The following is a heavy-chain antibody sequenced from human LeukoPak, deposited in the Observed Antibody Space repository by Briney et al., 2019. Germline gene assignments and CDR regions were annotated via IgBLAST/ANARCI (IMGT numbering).Heavy chain of an antibody. CDR1: RFTFSSYA. Sequence: HAGGSLRLSCAASRFTFSSYAMSWVRQAPGKGLEWVSAISGSGGSTYYADSVKGRFTISRDNSKNTLYLQMNSLRAEDTAVYYCAKVFSVEWLFTRLNGYFQHWGQGTLVTVSS. V-gene: IGHV3-23*01. J-gene: IGHJ1*01. D-gene: IGHD3-3*01. CDR3: AKVFSVEWLFTRLNGYFQH. CDR2: ISGSGGST.